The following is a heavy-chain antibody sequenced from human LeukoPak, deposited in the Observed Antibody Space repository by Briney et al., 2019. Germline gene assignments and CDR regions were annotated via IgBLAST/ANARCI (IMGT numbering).Heavy chain of an antibody. V-gene: IGHV4-30-4*01. J-gene: IGHJ4*02. CDR2: IYYSGST. CDR1: GGSISSGDYY. CDR3: ARESPPRAGYDYVWGSYGRLFDY. D-gene: IGHD3-16*01. Sequence: SQTLSLTCTVSGGSISSGDYYWSWIRQPPGKGLEWIGYIYYSGSTYYNPSLKSRVTISVDTSKNQFSLKLSSVTAADTAVYYCARESPPRAGYDYVWGSYGRLFDYWGQGTLVTVSS.